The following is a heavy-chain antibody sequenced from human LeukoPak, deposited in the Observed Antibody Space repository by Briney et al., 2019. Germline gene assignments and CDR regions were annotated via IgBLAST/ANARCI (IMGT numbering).Heavy chain of an antibody. J-gene: IGHJ4*02. D-gene: IGHD3-10*01. Sequence: GGSLRLSCAASGFTFSSYSMNWVRQAPGKGLEWVSYISSSSTIYYADSVKGRFTISRDNAKNSLYLQMNSLRDEDTAVYYCARDSGSYYNDYWGQGTLVTVSS. CDR1: GFTFSSYS. CDR2: ISSSSTI. CDR3: ARDSGSYYNDY. V-gene: IGHV3-48*02.